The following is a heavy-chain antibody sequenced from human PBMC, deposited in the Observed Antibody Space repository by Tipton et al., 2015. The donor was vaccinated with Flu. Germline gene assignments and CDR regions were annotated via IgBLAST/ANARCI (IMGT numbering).Heavy chain of an antibody. J-gene: IGHJ2*01. CDR3: AREEIYSDSWTGYPENWYFDL. CDR2: INTDGSSA. CDR1: GIPFSRYY. D-gene: IGHD3-3*01. Sequence: GSLRLSCATSGIPFSRYYMHWVRQVPGKGLVWVSRINTDGSSASYADAVEGRFTISRDNAKKTLFLQMKSLRVEDTAIYYCAREEIYSDSWTGYPENWYFDLWGRGTLVTVSA. V-gene: IGHV3-74*01.